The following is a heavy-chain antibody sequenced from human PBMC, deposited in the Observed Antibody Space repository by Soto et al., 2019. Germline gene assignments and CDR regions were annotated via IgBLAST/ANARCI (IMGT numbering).Heavy chain of an antibody. D-gene: IGHD4-4*01. CDR3: ARDRRRDHSTGMDV. J-gene: IGHJ6*02. CDR2: IIPIFGTA. V-gene: IGHV1-69*13. CDR1: GGTFSSCA. Sequence: SVKVSCKASGGTFSSCAISWVRRAPGQGLEWMGGIIPIFGTANYAQKFQGRVTITADESTSTAYMELSSLRSEDTAVYYCARDRRRDHSTGMDVWGQGTTVTVSS.